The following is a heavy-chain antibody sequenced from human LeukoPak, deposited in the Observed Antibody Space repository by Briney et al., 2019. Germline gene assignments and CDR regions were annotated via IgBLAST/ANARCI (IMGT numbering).Heavy chain of an antibody. CDR3: ARNEGAYYYYYYMDV. D-gene: IGHD1-1*01. CDR1: GGSISSSSHY. J-gene: IGHJ6*03. Sequence: SETLSLTCTVSGGSISSSSHYWGWIRQPPGKGLEWIGSIYYSGSTYYNPSLKSRVTISVDTSKNQFSLKLSSVTAADTAVYYCARNEGAYYYYYYMDVWGKGTTVTVSS. CDR2: IYYSGST. V-gene: IGHV4-39*07.